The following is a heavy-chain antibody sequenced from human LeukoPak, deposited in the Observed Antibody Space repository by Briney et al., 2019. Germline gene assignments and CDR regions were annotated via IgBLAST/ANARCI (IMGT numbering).Heavy chain of an antibody. CDR1: GGSVSSDSYY. J-gene: IGHJ4*02. CDR2: IYYSGGT. CDR3: ARAAVAGDFFDY. Sequence: SETLSLTCTVSGGSVSSDSYYWTWIRQPPGKGLEWNGYIYYSGGTNYNPSLKSRLTISLDTSKNQFSLKVNSVTTADTAVYYCARAAVAGDFFDYWGQGTLVTVSS. V-gene: IGHV4-61*01. D-gene: IGHD6-19*01.